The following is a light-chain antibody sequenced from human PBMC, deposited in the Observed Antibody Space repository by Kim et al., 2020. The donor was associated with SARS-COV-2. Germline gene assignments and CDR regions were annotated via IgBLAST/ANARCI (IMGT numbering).Light chain of an antibody. CDR2: AAS. CDR1: QGISSY. CDR3: QQYYSYPRNT. J-gene: IGKJ2*01. V-gene: IGKV1-8*01. Sequence: AIRMTQSPSSFSASTGDRVTITCRASQGISSYLAWYQQKPGKAPKLLIYAASTLQSGVPSRFSGSGSGTDFTLTISCLQSEDFATYYCQQYYSYPRNTFGQGTKLEI.